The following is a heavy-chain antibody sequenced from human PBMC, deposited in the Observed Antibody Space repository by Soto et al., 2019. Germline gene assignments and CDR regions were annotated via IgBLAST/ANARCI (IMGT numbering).Heavy chain of an antibody. J-gene: IGHJ2*01. D-gene: IGHD3-22*01. CDR3: ARVGYYDSSGYYPNYWYFDI. CDR2: ISAYNGNT. V-gene: IGHV1-18*01. Sequence: ASVKVSCKASGYTFTSYGISWVRQAPGQGLEWMGWISAYNGNTNYAQKLQGRVTMTTDTSTSTAYMELRSLRSDDTAVYYCARVGYYDSSGYYPNYWYFDIWGRGTLVTVSS. CDR1: GYTFTSYG.